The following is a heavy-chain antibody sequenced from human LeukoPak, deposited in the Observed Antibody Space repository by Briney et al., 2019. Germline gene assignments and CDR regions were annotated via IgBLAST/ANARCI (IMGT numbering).Heavy chain of an antibody. CDR3: AREGYYGSGSYNYYYGMDV. CDR1: GFTFSSYS. J-gene: IGHJ6*02. V-gene: IGHV3-21*01. CDR2: ISSSGSYI. D-gene: IGHD3-10*01. Sequence: GGSLRLSRAASGFTFSSYSMNWVRQAPGKGLEWVSSISSSGSYIYYADSVKGRFTISRDNAKNSLYLQMNSLRAEDTAVYYCAREGYYGSGSYNYYYGMDVWGQGTTVTVSS.